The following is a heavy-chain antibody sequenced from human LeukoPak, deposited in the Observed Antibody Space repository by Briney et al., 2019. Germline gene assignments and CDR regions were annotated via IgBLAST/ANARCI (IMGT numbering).Heavy chain of an antibody. CDR3: ARRVAIPPDYDYGMDV. Sequence: SQTLSLTCTVSGGSISSGGYYWNWIRQPAGKGLEWIGRIQTSGSTNYNPSLNSRVTISVDTSENQFSLELRSVTAADTAVYYCARRVAIPPDYDYGMDVWGQGTTVTVSS. CDR2: IQTSGST. J-gene: IGHJ6*02. V-gene: IGHV4-61*02. D-gene: IGHD2-2*02. CDR1: GGSISSGGYY.